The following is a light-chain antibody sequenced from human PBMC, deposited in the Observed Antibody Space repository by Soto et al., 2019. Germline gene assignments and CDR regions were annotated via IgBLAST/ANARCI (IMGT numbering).Light chain of an antibody. CDR2: KVT. CDR1: SSDIGAYNY. V-gene: IGLV2-14*01. J-gene: IGLJ3*02. Sequence: QSALTQPASASGSPGQSITISCTGTSSDIGAYNYVSWYQQHPGKAPKLMIYKVTSRPSGVSIRFSGSKSGSAASLTISGLQAEDEADYYCSSYSGISHWVFGGGTKVTVL. CDR3: SSYSGISHWV.